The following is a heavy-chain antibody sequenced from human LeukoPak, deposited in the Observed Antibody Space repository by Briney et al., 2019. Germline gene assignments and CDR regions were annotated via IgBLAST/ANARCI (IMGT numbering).Heavy chain of an antibody. CDR1: GFTFSSYE. CDR3: ARAQWGYYDSSGYPYAFDI. Sequence: GGSLRLSCAASGFTFSSYEMNWVRQAPGKGLEWVSYISSSGSTIYYADSVKGRFTISRDNAKNSLYLQMNSLRAEDTAVYYCARAQWGYYDSSGYPYAFDIWGQGTMVTVSS. V-gene: IGHV3-48*03. CDR2: ISSSGSTI. D-gene: IGHD3-22*01. J-gene: IGHJ3*02.